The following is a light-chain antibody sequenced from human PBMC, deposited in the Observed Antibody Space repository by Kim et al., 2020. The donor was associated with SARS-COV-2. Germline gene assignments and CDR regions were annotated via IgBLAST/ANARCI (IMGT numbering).Light chain of an antibody. CDR3: LQYGSSPDT. J-gene: IGKJ2*01. CDR2: DAS. V-gene: IGKV3-20*01. CDR1: QSLGSRY. Sequence: EIVLTQSPGTLSLSPGERATLSCRASQSLGSRYLAWYHQKPGQAPRLLIYDASTRATGIPDRFTGSGSGTDFALTISRLEPEDFAVYYCLQYGSSPDTFGQGTKLEI.